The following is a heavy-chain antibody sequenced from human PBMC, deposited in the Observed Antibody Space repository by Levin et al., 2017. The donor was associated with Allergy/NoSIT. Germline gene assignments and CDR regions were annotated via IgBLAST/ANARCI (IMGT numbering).Heavy chain of an antibody. CDR1: GFSLSTSAVG. CDR2: IYGDGDQ. Sequence: SGPTLVKPTQTLTLTCTFSGFSLSTSAVGVGWIRQPPGEALEWLGIIYGDGDQRNRASLKSRLTISKDTSKNQVVLTMTNVDPVDTATYYCAHRRGRGTSGGRAFDSWGQGTMVTVSS. CDR3: AHRRGRGTSGGRAFDS. V-gene: IGHV2-5*02. D-gene: IGHD6-19*01. J-gene: IGHJ3*02.